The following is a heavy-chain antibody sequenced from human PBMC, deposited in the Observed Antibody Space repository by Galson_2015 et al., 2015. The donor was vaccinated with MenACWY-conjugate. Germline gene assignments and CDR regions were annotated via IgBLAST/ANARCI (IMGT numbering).Heavy chain of an antibody. Sequence: SLRLSCAASGSTLSSYAMSWVRQAPAKGLEWVSVISGSGDSTYHADFVKGRFNISRDNSKNTAYLQISSLKAEDTAVYYCATLGTTVTTFDYWGQGTLVTVSS. D-gene: IGHD4-17*01. CDR3: ATLGTTVTTFDY. CDR2: ISGSGDST. J-gene: IGHJ4*02. CDR1: GSTLSSYA. V-gene: IGHV3-23*01.